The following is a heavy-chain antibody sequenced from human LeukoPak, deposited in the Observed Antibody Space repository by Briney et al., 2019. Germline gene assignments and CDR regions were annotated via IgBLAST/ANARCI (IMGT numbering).Heavy chain of an antibody. D-gene: IGHD5-18*01. V-gene: IGHV4-30-2*01. CDR1: GGSISSGGYS. Sequence: PSETLSLTCAVSGGSISSGGYSWSWIRQPPGKGLEWIGYIYHSGSTYYNPSLKSRVTISVDRSKNQFSLKLSSVTAADTAVYYCARVESFPYGYVARGRYFDLWGRGTLVTVSS. CDR2: IYHSGST. J-gene: IGHJ2*01. CDR3: ARVESFPYGYVARGRYFDL.